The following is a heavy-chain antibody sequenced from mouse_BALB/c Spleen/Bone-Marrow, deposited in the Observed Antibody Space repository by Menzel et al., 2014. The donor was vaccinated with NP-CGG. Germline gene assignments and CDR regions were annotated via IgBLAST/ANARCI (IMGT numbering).Heavy chain of an antibody. CDR2: ISTGGSQT. CDR1: GFTFSSYG. CDR3: ARRGYDNSYWYFGV. J-gene: IGHJ1*01. V-gene: IGHV5-6*01. Sequence: EVQVVESGGDLVKPGGSLKLSCAASGFTFSSYGMSWVRPTPDKRLEWVATISTGGSQTYYTDSVKGRFTISRDNAKNTLYLQMSSLKSEDSAIYYCARRGYDNSYWYFGVWGAGTTVTVSS. D-gene: IGHD2-3*01.